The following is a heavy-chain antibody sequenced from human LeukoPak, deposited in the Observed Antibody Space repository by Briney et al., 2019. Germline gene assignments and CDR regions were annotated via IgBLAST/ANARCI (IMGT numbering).Heavy chain of an antibody. CDR1: GYSISSGYY. CDR2: IYHSGST. CDR3: AEQWLVRSPFDY. J-gene: IGHJ4*02. D-gene: IGHD6-19*01. Sequence: ASETLSLTCTVSGYSISSGYYWGWIRQPPGQGLEWIGSIYHSGSTYYNPSLKSRVTISVDTSKNQFSLKLSSVTAADTAVYYCAEQWLVRSPFDYWGQGTLVTVSS. V-gene: IGHV4-38-2*02.